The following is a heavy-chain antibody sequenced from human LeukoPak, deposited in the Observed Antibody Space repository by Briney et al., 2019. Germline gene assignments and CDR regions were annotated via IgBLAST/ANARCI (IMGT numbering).Heavy chain of an antibody. CDR1: GFTFSNYD. V-gene: IGHV3-48*03. J-gene: IGHJ4*02. D-gene: IGHD2-15*01. Sequence: GGSLRLSCVASGFTFSNYDMNWVRQAPGKGLEWVSYISSSGSTIYYADSVKGRFTISRDNAKNSLYLQMNSLRAEDTAVYYCARDCSGGSCYLNWGQGTLVTVSS. CDR2: ISSSGSTI. CDR3: ARDCSGGSCYLN.